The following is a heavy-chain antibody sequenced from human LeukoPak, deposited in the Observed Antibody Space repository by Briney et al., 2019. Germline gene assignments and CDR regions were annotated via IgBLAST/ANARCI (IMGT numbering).Heavy chain of an antibody. CDR2: IRFDGSEK. V-gene: IGHV3-30*02. CDR1: GFTFNSYG. CDR3: AKGRDFHFEY. Sequence: GGSLRLSCAASGFTFNSYGMHWVRQAPGKGLEWVTFIRFDGSEKFYANSVKGRFTISRDNSKNTLNLQMTSLRVEDTAVYYCAKGRDFHFEYWGQGTLVTVSS. J-gene: IGHJ4*02. D-gene: IGHD3-3*01.